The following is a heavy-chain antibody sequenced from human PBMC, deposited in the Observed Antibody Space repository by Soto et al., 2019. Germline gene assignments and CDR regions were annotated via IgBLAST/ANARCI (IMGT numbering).Heavy chain of an antibody. CDR2: IIPIFGTA. V-gene: IGHV1-69*13. CDR3: AQRIPPYGMDV. J-gene: IGHJ6*02. D-gene: IGHD2-2*02. Sequence: SVKVSCKASGGTFSSDAISWVGQAPGQGLEWMGGIIPIFGTANYAQKFQGRVTITADESTSTAYIELSSLRSEDSGVFYSAQRIPPYGMDVWGQGTTVTVSS. CDR1: GGTFSSDA.